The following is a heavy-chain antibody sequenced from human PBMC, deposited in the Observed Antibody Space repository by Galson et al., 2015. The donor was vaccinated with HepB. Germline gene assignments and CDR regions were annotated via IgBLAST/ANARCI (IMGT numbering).Heavy chain of an antibody. V-gene: IGHV3-74*01. CDR2: INSDGSSA. Sequence: SLRLSCAVSGFTFSNYWMHWVRQVPGEGLVWVSHINSDGSSASYADSVKGRFSISRDNAKNTLFLQMNSLRSEDTAIYYCVRVSLGGWYVAFDYWGQGILVAVSS. CDR3: VRVSLGGWYVAFDY. J-gene: IGHJ4*02. D-gene: IGHD6-19*01. CDR1: GFTFSNYW.